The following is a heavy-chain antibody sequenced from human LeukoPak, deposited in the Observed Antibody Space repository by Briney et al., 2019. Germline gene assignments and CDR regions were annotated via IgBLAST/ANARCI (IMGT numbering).Heavy chain of an antibody. J-gene: IGHJ6*03. CDR1: GFTFSSYA. D-gene: IGHD2-2*01. Sequence: GGSLRLSCAASGFTFSSYAMSWVRQAPGEGLEWVSAISGSGGSTYYADSVKGRFTISRDNSKNTLYLQMNSLRAEDTAVYYCAKTGYCSSTSCRSDYYYYYYMDVWGKGTTVTVSS. CDR3: AKTGYCSSTSCRSDYYYYYYMDV. CDR2: ISGSGGST. V-gene: IGHV3-23*01.